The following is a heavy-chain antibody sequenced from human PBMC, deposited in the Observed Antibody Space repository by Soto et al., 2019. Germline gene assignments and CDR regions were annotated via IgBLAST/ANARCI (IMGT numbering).Heavy chain of an antibody. V-gene: IGHV3-74*01. CDR1: GFTFSSYW. D-gene: IGHD3-10*01. J-gene: IGHJ4*02. CDR2: INSDGSST. Sequence: EVQLVESGGGLVQPGGSLRLPCAASGFTFSSYWMHWVRQVPGKGLVWVSRINSDGSSTNYADSVKGRFTISRDNAKNTLYLQMNSLRAEDTAVYYCARVPYDSGSYPTHWGQGTLVTVSS. CDR3: ARVPYDSGSYPTH.